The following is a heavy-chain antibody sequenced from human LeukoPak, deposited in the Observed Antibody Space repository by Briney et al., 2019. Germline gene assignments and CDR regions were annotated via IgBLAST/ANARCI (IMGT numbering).Heavy chain of an antibody. D-gene: IGHD1-26*01. J-gene: IGHJ5*02. CDR1: GYTFTSYD. CDR2: MNPNSGNT. V-gene: IGHV1-8*01. Sequence: ASVKVSCKASGYTFTSYDIKWVRQATGQGLEWMGWMNPNSGNTGYAQKFQGRVTMTRNTSISTAYMELSSLRSEDTAVYYCARGKAGRGSHRHNWWFDPWGQGTLVTVSS. CDR3: ARGKAGRGSHRHNWWFDP.